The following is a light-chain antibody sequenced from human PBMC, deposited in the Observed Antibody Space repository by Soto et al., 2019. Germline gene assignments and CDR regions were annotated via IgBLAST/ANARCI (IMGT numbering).Light chain of an antibody. CDR3: QQRGNWPLFT. J-gene: IGKJ3*01. CDR1: QSVSSY. V-gene: IGKV3-11*01. CDR2: DAS. Sequence: EIVLTQSPATLSLSPGERATLSCRASQSVSSYLAWYQQKPGQAPRLLIYDASNRATGIPARFSGSGSGTDFTLTISSLEPEDLAVYYCQQRGNWPLFTFGPGTKVDI.